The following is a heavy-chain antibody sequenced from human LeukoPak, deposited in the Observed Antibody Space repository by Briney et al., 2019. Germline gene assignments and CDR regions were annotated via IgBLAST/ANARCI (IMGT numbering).Heavy chain of an antibody. CDR2: ITPVINTA. J-gene: IGHJ5*02. CDR3: ARVNLRGSNYNWFDP. D-gene: IGHD1-26*01. V-gene: IGHV1-69*08. Sequence: SVKVSCKTSGGTFLSHTFSWVRQAPGQGLEWMGKITPVINTANYAQTFQGRVSIYADKSTTTVYMDLSGLRPDDTAVYYCARVNLRGSNYNWFDPWGQGTLVTVSS. CDR1: GGTFLSHT.